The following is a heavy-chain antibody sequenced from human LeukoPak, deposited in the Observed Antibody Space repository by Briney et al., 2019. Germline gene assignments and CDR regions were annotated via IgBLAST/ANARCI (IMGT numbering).Heavy chain of an antibody. V-gene: IGHV4-34*01. D-gene: IGHD4-17*01. J-gene: IGHJ4*02. CDR2: INHSGST. CDR1: GVSISSHY. Sequence: PSETLSLTCTVSGVSISSHYWSWIRQPPGKGLEWIGEINHSGSTNYNPSLKGRVTISVDTSKNQFSLKLSSVTAADTAVYYCARGNYGDYSLALDYWGQGTLVTVSS. CDR3: ARGNYGDYSLALDY.